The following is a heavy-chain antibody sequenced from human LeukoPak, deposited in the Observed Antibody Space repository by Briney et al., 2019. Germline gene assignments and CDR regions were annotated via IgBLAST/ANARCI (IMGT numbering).Heavy chain of an antibody. D-gene: IGHD3-10*01. CDR1: GFTFSSYE. V-gene: IGHV3-48*03. CDR2: ISSSGSTI. CDR3: AKDSTHVFAYYYGDY. Sequence: GGSLRLSCAASGFTFSSYEMNWVRQAPGKGLEWVSYISSSGSTIYYADSVKGRFTISRDNSENTLYLQMNSLRAEDTAVYYCAKDSTHVFAYYYGDYWGQGTLVTVSS. J-gene: IGHJ4*02.